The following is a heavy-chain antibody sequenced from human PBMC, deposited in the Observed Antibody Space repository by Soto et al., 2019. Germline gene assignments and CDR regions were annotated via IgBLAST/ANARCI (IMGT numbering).Heavy chain of an antibody. CDR2: INPNSGGT. V-gene: IGHV1-2*02. CDR1: GYTFTGYY. D-gene: IGHD6-19*01. Sequence: ASVKVSCKASGYTFTGYYMHWVRQAPGQGLEWMGWINPNSGGTNYAQKFQGRVTMTRDTSISTAYMELSRLRSDDTAVYYCARMGGWGVAVAGTGVGYYYGMDAWGQGTTVTVSS. J-gene: IGHJ6*02. CDR3: ARMGGWGVAVAGTGVGYYYGMDA.